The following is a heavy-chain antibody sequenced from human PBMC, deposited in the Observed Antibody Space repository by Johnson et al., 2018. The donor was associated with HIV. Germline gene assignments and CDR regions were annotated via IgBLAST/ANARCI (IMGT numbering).Heavy chain of an antibody. J-gene: IGHJ3*02. D-gene: IGHD2-21*01. Sequence: VQLVESGGGLVQPGRSLRLSCTASGFTFGDYAMTWVRQAPGKGLEWVGFIRSKAYGGTTEYAASVKDRFTFSRDDSKSIAYLQMNSLKIEDTAVDYCSRIRYAFDIWGQGTLVTVSS. CDR1: GFTFGDYA. V-gene: IGHV3-49*04. CDR2: IRSKAYGGTT. CDR3: SRIRYAFDI.